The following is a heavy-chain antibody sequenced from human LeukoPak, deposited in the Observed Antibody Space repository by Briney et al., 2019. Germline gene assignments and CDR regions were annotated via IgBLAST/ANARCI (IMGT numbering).Heavy chain of an antibody. CDR3: ARDQGTNWFDP. J-gene: IGHJ5*02. CDR2: INPNSGGT. D-gene: IGHD3-10*01. CDR1: GYTFTGYY. V-gene: IGHV1-2*02. Sequence: ASVKVSCKASGYTFTGYYMHWVRQAPGQGLEWMGWINPNSGGTNYAQKFQGRVTMTRDTSISTAYMELSSLRSEDTAVYYCARDQGTNWFDPWGQGTLVTVSS.